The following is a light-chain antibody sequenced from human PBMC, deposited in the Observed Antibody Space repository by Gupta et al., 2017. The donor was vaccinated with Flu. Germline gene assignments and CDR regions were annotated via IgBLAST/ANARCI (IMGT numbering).Light chain of an antibody. CDR3: QQFGSIPFT. V-gene: IGKV3-20*01. CDR1: EGVTSNY. CDR2: GAS. Sequence: ESATPSCRASEGVTSNYLGWYQHKPGQPPRLLMSGASYGANGIPDRFSGAGSGTDFTLTISRLEPEDFAVYYCQQFGSIPFTFGPGTRVDIK. J-gene: IGKJ3*01.